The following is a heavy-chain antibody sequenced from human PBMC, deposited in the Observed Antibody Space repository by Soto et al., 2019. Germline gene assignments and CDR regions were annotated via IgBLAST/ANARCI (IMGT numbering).Heavy chain of an antibody. CDR1: GFTFSSYG. CDR2: ISYDGSNK. D-gene: IGHD1-7*01. V-gene: IGHV3-30*18. J-gene: IGHJ4*02. Sequence: GGSLRLSCAASGFTFSSYGMHWVRQAPGKGLEWVAVISYDGSNKYYADSVKGRFTISRDNSKNTLYLQMDSLRAEDTAVYYCAKDVRNWNYADHWGQGTLVTVSS. CDR3: AKDVRNWNYADH.